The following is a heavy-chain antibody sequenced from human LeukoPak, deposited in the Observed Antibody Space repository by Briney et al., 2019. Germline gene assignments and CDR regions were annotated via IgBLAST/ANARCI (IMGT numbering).Heavy chain of an antibody. CDR1: GDSINSGYY. CDR3: ARQTGSGLFILP. V-gene: IGHV4-38-2*02. J-gene: IGHJ4*02. Sequence: SETLSLTCSVSGDSINSGYYWGWIRQAPGKGLEWIGSIYYSGNTYYNASLKSQVSISIDTSKNQFSLRLTSVTAADTAVYYCARQTGSGLFILPGGQGTLVTVSS. CDR2: IYYSGNT. D-gene: IGHD3/OR15-3a*01.